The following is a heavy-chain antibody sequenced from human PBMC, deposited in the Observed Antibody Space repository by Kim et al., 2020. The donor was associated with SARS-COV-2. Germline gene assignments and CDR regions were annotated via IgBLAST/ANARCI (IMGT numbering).Heavy chain of an antibody. CDR2: INPNSGGT. D-gene: IGHD6-13*01. J-gene: IGHJ3*02. Sequence: ASVKVSCKASGYTFTGYYMHWVRQAPGQGLEWMGRINPNSGGTNYAQKFQGRVTMTRDTSISTAYMELSRLRSDDTAVYYCARRYSSFKDDAFDIWGQGTMVTVSS. CDR1: GYTFTGYY. CDR3: ARRYSSFKDDAFDI. V-gene: IGHV1-2*06.